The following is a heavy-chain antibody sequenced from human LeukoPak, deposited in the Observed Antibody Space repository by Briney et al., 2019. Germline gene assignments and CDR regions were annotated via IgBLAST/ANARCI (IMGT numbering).Heavy chain of an antibody. D-gene: IGHD3-10*01. CDR3: AKDSGELLYGDAFDV. Sequence: KPGGSLRLSCAASGFTFSSYSMNWVRQAPGKGLEWASSISSSSSYIYYADSVKGRFTISRDNAKNSLYLQMNSLRAEDTAVYYCAKDSGELLYGDAFDVWGLGTMVTVSS. J-gene: IGHJ3*01. CDR1: GFTFSSYS. CDR2: ISSSSSYI. V-gene: IGHV3-21*01.